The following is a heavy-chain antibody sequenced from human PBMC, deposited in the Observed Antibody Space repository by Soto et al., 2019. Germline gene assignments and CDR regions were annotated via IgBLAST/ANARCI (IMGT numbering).Heavy chain of an antibody. Sequence: SDTLSLTCTVSGGSISSYYWSWIRQPPGKGLEWIGYIYYSGSTNYNPSLKSRVTISVDTSKNQFSLKLSSVTAADTAVYYCARDLAARPPDYYYYMDVWGKGTTVTVSS. CDR1: GGSISSYY. J-gene: IGHJ6*03. V-gene: IGHV4-59*01. CDR2: IYYSGST. D-gene: IGHD6-6*01. CDR3: ARDLAARPPDYYYYMDV.